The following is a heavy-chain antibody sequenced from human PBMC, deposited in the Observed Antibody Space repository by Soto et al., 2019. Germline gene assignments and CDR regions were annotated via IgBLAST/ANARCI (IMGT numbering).Heavy chain of an antibody. Sequence: SETLSLPCAVSGGSISSSNWWSWVRQPPGKGLEWIGEIYHSGSTNYNPSLKSRVTISVDKSKNQFSLKLSSVTAADTAVYYCARALGGYYGSVNSNRYYYYGMDVWGQGPTVT. CDR1: GGSISSSNW. D-gene: IGHD3-10*01. J-gene: IGHJ6*02. CDR2: IYHSGST. CDR3: ARALGGYYGSVNSNRYYYYGMDV. V-gene: IGHV4-4*02.